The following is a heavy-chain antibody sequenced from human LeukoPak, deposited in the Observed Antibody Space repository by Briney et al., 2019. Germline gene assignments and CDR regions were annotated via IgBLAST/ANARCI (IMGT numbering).Heavy chain of an antibody. CDR1: GFTVSSNY. CDR3: ARGRRSWYYYYYYYYMDV. J-gene: IGHJ6*03. Sequence: GGSLRLSCAASGFTVSSNYMSWVRQAPGKGLEWVSVIYSGGSTYYADSVKGRFTISRDNSKNTLYLQMNSLRAEDTAVYYCARGRRSWYYYYYYYYMDVWGKGTTVTVSS. V-gene: IGHV3-66*01. CDR2: IYSGGST. D-gene: IGHD6-13*01.